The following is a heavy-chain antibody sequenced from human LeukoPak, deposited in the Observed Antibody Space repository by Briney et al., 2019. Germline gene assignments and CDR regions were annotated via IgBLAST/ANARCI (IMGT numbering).Heavy chain of an antibody. CDR3: ARVRSHNSGTPYY. J-gene: IGHJ4*02. V-gene: IGHV4-34*01. Sequence: SETLSLSCAGYGGSVCGDYWSWIRQPPGKGLQWIGEINHSGNTNNNPSLKSRVTMSVDTSKNQLSLNLTSVTAADTAVYYFARVRSHNSGTPYYWGQGILVTVSS. CDR1: GGSVCGDY. D-gene: IGHD3-10*01. CDR2: INHSGNT.